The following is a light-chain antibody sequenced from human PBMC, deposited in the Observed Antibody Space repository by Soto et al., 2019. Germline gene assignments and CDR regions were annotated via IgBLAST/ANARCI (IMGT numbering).Light chain of an antibody. CDR1: QSVNSNS. CDR3: QQYAGSPS. Sequence: IVLTQSPGTLSLSPGERVILSCRASQSVNSNSLAWYQHKSGQAPRLLIYGVSSRATGTQDRFSGSGSGTDFTLTISRLEPEDFAVYYCQQYAGSPSFGGGTKVEIK. J-gene: IGKJ4*01. V-gene: IGKV3-20*01. CDR2: GVS.